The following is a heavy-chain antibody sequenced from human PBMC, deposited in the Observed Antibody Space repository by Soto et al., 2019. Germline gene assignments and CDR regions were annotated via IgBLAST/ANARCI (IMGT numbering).Heavy chain of an antibody. CDR3: AKDRGAGSYAANYYYYGMDV. CDR2: INWNSGSI. J-gene: IGHJ6*02. CDR1: GFTFDDYA. Sequence: EEQLVESGGGLVQPGRSLRLSCAASGFTFDDYAMHWVPQAPGKGLEWVSGINWNSGSIGYADSVKGRFTISRDNAKTSLYLQMNSLRAEDTALYYCAKDRGAGSYAANYYYYGMDVWGQGTTVTVSS. D-gene: IGHD3-10*01. V-gene: IGHV3-9*01.